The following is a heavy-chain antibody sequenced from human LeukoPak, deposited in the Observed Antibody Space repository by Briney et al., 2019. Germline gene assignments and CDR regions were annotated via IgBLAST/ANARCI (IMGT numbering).Heavy chain of an antibody. J-gene: IGHJ4*02. V-gene: IGHV3-21*01. Sequence: AGGSLRLSCAASGFTFSSYSMNWVRQAPGKGLEWVSSISSSSSYIYYADSVKGRFTISRDNAKNSLYLQMNSLRAEDTAVYYCARDQTEVAAPFDYWGQGTLVTVSS. CDR1: GFTFSSYS. D-gene: IGHD6-25*01. CDR2: ISSSSSYI. CDR3: ARDQTEVAAPFDY.